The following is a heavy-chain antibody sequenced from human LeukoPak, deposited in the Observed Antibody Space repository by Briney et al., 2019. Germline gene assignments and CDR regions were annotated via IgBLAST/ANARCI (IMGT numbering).Heavy chain of an antibody. D-gene: IGHD3-3*01. CDR1: GGSISSYY. CDR3: ARVRYDFWSGVLDY. CDR2: IYYSGTT. Sequence: SETLSLTCTVSGGSISSYYWSWLRQPPGKGLEWIGYIYYSGTTNYTPSLKSRLTISVDTSKNQFSLKLSSVTAADTAVYYCARVRYDFWSGVLDYWGQGTLVTVSS. J-gene: IGHJ4*02. V-gene: IGHV4-59*01.